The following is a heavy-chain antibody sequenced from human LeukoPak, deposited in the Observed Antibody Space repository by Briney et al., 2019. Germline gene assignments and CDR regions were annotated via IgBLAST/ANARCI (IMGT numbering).Heavy chain of an antibody. CDR2: ISGSGGST. CDR1: GFTFSSYA. V-gene: IGHV3-23*01. CDR3: AKAPYSGSYYIAFDI. J-gene: IGHJ3*02. D-gene: IGHD1-26*01. Sequence: GGSLRLSCAASGFTFSSYATSWVRQAPGKGLEWVSAISGSGGSTYYADSVKGRFTISRDSSKNTLYLQMNSLRAEDTAVYYCAKAPYSGSYYIAFDIWGQGTMVTVSS.